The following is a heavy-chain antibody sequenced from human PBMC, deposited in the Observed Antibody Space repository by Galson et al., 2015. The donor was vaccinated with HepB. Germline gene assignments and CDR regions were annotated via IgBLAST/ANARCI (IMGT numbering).Heavy chain of an antibody. CDR3: ARDSTCNCSGGSCCLYYYYYGMDV. CDR2: IIPIFGTA. CDR1: GYTFTGYY. V-gene: IGHV1-69*13. Sequence: SVKVSCKASGYTFTGYYMHWARQAPGQGLEWMGGIIPIFGTANYAQKFQGRVTITADESTSTAYMELSSLRSEDTAVYYCARDSTCNCSGGSCCLYYYYYGMDVRGQGTLVTVSS. J-gene: IGHJ6*02. D-gene: IGHD2-15*01.